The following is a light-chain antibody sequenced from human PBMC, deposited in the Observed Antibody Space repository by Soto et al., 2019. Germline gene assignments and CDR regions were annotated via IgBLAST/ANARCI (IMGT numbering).Light chain of an antibody. J-gene: IGKJ5*01. Sequence: DIQMTQSPSTLSASVGDRVTITCRASQSISSWLAWYQQKPGKAPNLLIYKASSLESGVPSRFSGSGSGTDFTLTISRLEPEDFAVYYCQQYGNSPWTFGQGTRLEIK. V-gene: IGKV1-5*03. CDR2: KAS. CDR3: QQYGNSPWT. CDR1: QSISSW.